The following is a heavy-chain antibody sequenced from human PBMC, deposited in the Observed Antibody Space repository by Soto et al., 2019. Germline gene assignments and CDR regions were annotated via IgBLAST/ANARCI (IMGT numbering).Heavy chain of an antibody. V-gene: IGHV1-3*01. CDR2: INAGNGNT. CDR3: EPGSVMIVVVHLDY. Sequence: ASVKVSCKASGYTFTSYAMHWVRQAPGQRLEWMGWINAGNGNTKYSQKIQGRVTLTRDTSASTAYMELSSLRSVDTAVYYREPGSVMIVVVHLDYWGQGTLVTVSS. J-gene: IGHJ4*02. D-gene: IGHD3-22*01. CDR1: GYTFTSYA.